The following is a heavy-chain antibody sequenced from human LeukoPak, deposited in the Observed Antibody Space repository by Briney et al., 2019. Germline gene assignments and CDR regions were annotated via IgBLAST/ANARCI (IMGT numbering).Heavy chain of an antibody. J-gene: IGHJ6*03. V-gene: IGHV4-39*01. CDR1: GGSISSSSYY. D-gene: IGHD5-24*01. CDR3: ARSNYAYTYYYYYMDV. CDR2: IYYSGST. Sequence: SETLSLTCTVSGGSISSSSYYWAWIRQPPGKGLEWIGSIYYSGSTYYNPSLKSRVTISVDTSKNQFSLKLSSVTAADTAVYYCARSNYAYTYYYYYMDVWGKGTTVTVSS.